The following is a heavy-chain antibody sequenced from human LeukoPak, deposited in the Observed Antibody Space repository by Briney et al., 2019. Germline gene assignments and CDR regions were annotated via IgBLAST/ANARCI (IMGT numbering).Heavy chain of an antibody. V-gene: IGHV4-34*01. J-gene: IGHJ3*02. Sequence: MPSETLSLTCAVYGGSFSGYYWSWIRQPPGKGLEWIGEINHIGSTNYNPSLKSRVTISVDTSKNQFSLKLSSVTAADTAVYYCARGRGITMIVVVITSGAFDIWGQGTMVTVSS. CDR3: ARGRGITMIVVVITSGAFDI. D-gene: IGHD3-22*01. CDR1: GGSFSGYY. CDR2: INHIGST.